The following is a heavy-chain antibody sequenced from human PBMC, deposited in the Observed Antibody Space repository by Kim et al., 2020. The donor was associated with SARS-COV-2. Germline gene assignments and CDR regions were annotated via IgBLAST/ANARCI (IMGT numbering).Heavy chain of an antibody. CDR2: IRTKGDSYAT. V-gene: IGHV3-73*01. D-gene: IGHD1-26*01. CDR3: TRGPPYSQSYWDAFDI. CDR1: EFSFSDST. Sequence: GGSLRLSCEVCEFSFSDSTMHWVRQASGKGLEWVGRIRTKGDSYATVYAASVKGRFTISRDDSKNTAYLQMDSLKTEDTAVYYCTRGPPYSQSYWDAFDIWGQGTKVTVSS. J-gene: IGHJ3*02.